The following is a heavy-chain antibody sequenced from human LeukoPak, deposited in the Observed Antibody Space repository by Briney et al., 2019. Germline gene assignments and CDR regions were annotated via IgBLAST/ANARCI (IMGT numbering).Heavy chain of an antibody. Sequence: PSETLSLTCSVSGHSITTGYFWAWIRQSPGNGLEWIARVSHSGTTYYNPPLKSRVTISLDTSRNQLSLKLSSVTAADTAVYYCVTDVLLCGGNTCNFFDPWGQGTLVTVSS. CDR3: VTDVLLCGGNTCNFFDP. D-gene: IGHD2-15*01. CDR1: GHSITTGYF. V-gene: IGHV4-38-2*02. J-gene: IGHJ5*01. CDR2: VSHSGTT.